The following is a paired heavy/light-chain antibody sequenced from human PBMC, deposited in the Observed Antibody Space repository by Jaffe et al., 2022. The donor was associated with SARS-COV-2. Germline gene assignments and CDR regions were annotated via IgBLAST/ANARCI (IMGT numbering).Light chain of an antibody. V-gene: IGKV4-1*01. CDR2: WAS. CDR3: QQYYTTART. Sequence: DIVMTQSPDSLAVSLGERATINCKSSQSVLSSSNKKNYLAWYQQKPGQPPKLLIYWASTRESGVPDRFSGSGSGTDFTLTISSLQAEDVAVYYCQQYYTTARTFGQGTKVEIK. J-gene: IGKJ1*01. CDR1: QSVLSSSNKKNY.
Heavy chain of an antibody. V-gene: IGHV3-30*04. CDR3: ARGGASGDDY. CDR1: GFTFSVFP. J-gene: IGHJ4*02. D-gene: IGHD6-25*01. Sequence: QVQLVESGGGVVQPGRSLRLSCAASGFTFSVFPVHWVRQAPGKRPEWVAIISYDGSEKYYADSVKGRFTVSRDNSKNTVSLQMNSLRVEDTAVYYCARGGASGDDYWGQGTLVTVSA. CDR2: ISYDGSEK.